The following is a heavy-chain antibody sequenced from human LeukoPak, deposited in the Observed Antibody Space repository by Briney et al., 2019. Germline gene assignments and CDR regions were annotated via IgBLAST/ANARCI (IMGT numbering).Heavy chain of an antibody. CDR3: ARGAYDSSGYLIDY. J-gene: IGHJ4*02. CDR2: IYSGGST. Sequence: PGGSLRLSCAASRFTVSSNYMSWVRQAPGKGLEWVSVIYSGGSTYYADSVKGRFTISRDNSKNTLYLQMNSLRAEDTAVYYCARGAYDSSGYLIDYWGQGTLVTVSS. V-gene: IGHV3-53*01. CDR1: RFTVSSNY. D-gene: IGHD3-22*01.